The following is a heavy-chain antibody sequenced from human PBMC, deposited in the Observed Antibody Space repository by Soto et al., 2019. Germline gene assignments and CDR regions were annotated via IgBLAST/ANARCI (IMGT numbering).Heavy chain of an antibody. V-gene: IGHV3-21*04. Sequence: PGGSLRLSCAASGFTFTRYSMNWVRQAPGKGLEWVSSISSTTNYIYYGDSMKGRFTISRDNGKNSLYLEIHSLRAEDTAVYYCAKDRQYPRDYFHYWGQGALVTVSS. J-gene: IGHJ4*02. CDR2: ISSTTNYI. CDR1: GFTFTRYS. D-gene: IGHD4-4*01. CDR3: AKDRQYPRDYFHY.